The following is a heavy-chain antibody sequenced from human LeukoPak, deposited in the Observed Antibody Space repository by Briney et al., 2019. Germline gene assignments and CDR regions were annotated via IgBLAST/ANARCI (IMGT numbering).Heavy chain of an antibody. Sequence: ASVKVSCKASGGTFSSYAISWVRQAPGQGLEWMGGIIPIFGTANYAQKFQGRVTITADKSTSTAYMELSSLRSEDTAVYYCARGISIRFGESNAFDIWGQGTMVTVSS. J-gene: IGHJ3*02. D-gene: IGHD3-10*01. V-gene: IGHV1-69*06. CDR2: IIPIFGTA. CDR1: GGTFSSYA. CDR3: ARGISIRFGESNAFDI.